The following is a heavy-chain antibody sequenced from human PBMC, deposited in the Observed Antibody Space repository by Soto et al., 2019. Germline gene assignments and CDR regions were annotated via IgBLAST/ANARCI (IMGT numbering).Heavy chain of an antibody. CDR3: ARELMTTVTYYDY. D-gene: IGHD4-17*01. J-gene: IGHJ4*02. CDR1: GFIFSDHY. CDR2: TRNKANSYTT. Sequence: PRLSCAAPGFIFSDHYMDWVRQAPGKGLEWVGRTRNKANSYTTEYAASVKGRFTISRDDSKNSLYLQMNSLRTEDTAVYYCARELMTTVTYYDYWGQGPLVTVSS. V-gene: IGHV3-72*01.